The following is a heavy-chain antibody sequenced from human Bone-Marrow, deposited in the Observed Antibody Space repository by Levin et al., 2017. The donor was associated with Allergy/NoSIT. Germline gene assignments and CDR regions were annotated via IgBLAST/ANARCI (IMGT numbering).Heavy chain of an antibody. V-gene: IGHV4-59*02. J-gene: IGHJ4*02. Sequence: NASETLSLTCDVSGGSVSGKYWTWIRQPPQKPLEWIGYVSDSGVTRYNPSLESRVAMSADTSRNQISLRLNAVTAADTAMYVCARVHAYEFVLGGSISPPTFDFWGLGIHVTVSS. CDR2: VSDSGVT. CDR3: ARVHAYEFVLGGSISPPTFDF. CDR1: GGSVSGKY. D-gene: IGHD3-16*01.